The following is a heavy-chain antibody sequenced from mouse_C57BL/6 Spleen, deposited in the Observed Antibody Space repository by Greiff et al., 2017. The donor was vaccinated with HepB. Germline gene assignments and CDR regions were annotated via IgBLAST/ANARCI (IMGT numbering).Heavy chain of an antibody. Sequence: QVQLQQSGAELARPGASVKMSCKASGYTFTSYTMHWVKQRPGQGLEWIGYINPSSGYTEYNQKFKDKATLTADKSSSTAYMQLSSLTSEDSAVYYSAKEFYAYGTAYYFDYWGQGTTLTVSS. CDR3: AKEFYAYGTAYYFDY. J-gene: IGHJ2*01. CDR1: GYTFTSYT. V-gene: IGHV1-4*01. D-gene: IGHD2-2*01. CDR2: INPSSGYT.